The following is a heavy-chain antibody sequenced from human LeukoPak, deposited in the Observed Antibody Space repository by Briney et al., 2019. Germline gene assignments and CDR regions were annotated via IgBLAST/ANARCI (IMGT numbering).Heavy chain of an antibody. Sequence: GGPLRLSCTASGFTISSYGMHWVRQAPGKGLDWVADISYDGSIKYYADSVKGRFTISRDKSKNTLYLQMNSLRTEDTAVYYCAKGPHPYDIVTGYYVGDAFDTWGQGTMVTVSS. V-gene: IGHV3-30*18. J-gene: IGHJ3*02. D-gene: IGHD3-9*01. CDR1: GFTISSYG. CDR3: AKGPHPYDIVTGYYVGDAFDT. CDR2: ISYDGSIK.